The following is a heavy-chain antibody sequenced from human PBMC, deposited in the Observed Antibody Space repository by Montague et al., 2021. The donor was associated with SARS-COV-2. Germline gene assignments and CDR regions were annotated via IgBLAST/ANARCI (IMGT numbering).Heavy chain of an antibody. V-gene: IGHV6-1*01. J-gene: IGHJ3*02. CDR2: TYYRSEWYH. CDR1: GDSVSSNTAT. Sequence: CAISGDSVSSNTATWNWIRQSPSRGLEWLGRTYYRSEWYHDYAISLKSRITINPDTSKNQFSLQLSSVASEDTAVFYCARTTTRMLYPENAFDIWGQGTMVTVSS. D-gene: IGHD2-15*01. CDR3: ARTTTRMLYPENAFDI.